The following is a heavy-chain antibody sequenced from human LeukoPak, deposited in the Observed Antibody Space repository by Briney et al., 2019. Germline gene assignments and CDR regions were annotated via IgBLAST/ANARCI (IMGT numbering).Heavy chain of an antibody. CDR1: GFTFSTYS. CDR2: IKRGTSYI. Sequence: GGSLRLSCAASGFTFSTYSMNWVRQAPGKGLEWVSSIKRGTSYIYYADSVKGRFTISRDNANNSMYLQMNSLRAEDTAVYYCARGYCSSTTCPSDYWGQGSAVTLSS. D-gene: IGHD2-2*01. CDR3: ARGYCSSTTCPSDY. V-gene: IGHV3-21*01. J-gene: IGHJ4*02.